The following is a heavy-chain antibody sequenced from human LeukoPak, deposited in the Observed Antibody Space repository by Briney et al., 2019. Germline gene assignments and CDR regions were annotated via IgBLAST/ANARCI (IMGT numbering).Heavy chain of an antibody. Sequence: ASVKVSCKASGYTFTGYYMHWVRQAPGQGLEWMGWINPNSGGTNYAQKFQGRVTMTRDTSISTAYMELSRLRSDDTAVYYCARRGDAWQILYSFDVWGQGTAVIVSS. J-gene: IGHJ3*01. CDR2: INPNSGGT. D-gene: IGHD2-15*01. CDR3: ARRGDAWQILYSFDV. V-gene: IGHV1-2*02. CDR1: GYTFTGYY.